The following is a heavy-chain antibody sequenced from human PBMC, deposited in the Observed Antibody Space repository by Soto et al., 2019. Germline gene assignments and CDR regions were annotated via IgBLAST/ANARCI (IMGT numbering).Heavy chain of an antibody. V-gene: IGHV3-11*01. J-gene: IGHJ6*03. CDR1: GFTFSDYY. CDR2: ISSSGSTI. D-gene: IGHD2-2*01. Sequence: QVQLVESGGGLVKPGGSLRLSCAASGFTFSDYYMSWIRQAPGKGLEWVSYISSSGSTIYYADSVKGRFTISRDNAKNSEYLQMSSLRAEDTAVYYCARVPVVPAARYYYYYYMDVWGKGTTVTVSS. CDR3: ARVPVVPAARYYYYYYMDV.